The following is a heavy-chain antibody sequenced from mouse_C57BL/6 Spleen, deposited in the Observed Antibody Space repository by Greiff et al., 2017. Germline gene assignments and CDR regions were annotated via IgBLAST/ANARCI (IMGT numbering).Heavy chain of an antibody. V-gene: IGHV1-52*01. CDR1: GYTFTSYW. D-gene: IGHD2-1*01. CDR3: ARGGYGNLYWYFDV. J-gene: IGHJ1*03. Sequence: QVQLKQPGAELVRPGSSVKLSCKASGYTFTSYWMHWVKQRPIQGLEWIGNIDPSDSETHYNQKFKDKATLTVDKSSSTAYMQLSSLTSEDSAVYYCARGGYGNLYWYFDVWGTGTTVTVSS. CDR2: IDPSDSET.